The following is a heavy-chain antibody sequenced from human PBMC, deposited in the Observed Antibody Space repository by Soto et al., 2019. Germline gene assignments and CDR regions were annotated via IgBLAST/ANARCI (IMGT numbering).Heavy chain of an antibody. Sequence: GASVKVSCKASGYTFTSYAMNWVRQAPGQRLEWMGWINAGNGNTKYSQKFQGRVTITRDTSASTAYMELSSLRSEDTAVYYSARDTGYSYGITRGQGILVTVSS. CDR3: ARDTGYSYGIT. CDR2: INAGNGNT. CDR1: GYTFTSYA. V-gene: IGHV1-3*01. D-gene: IGHD5-18*01. J-gene: IGHJ4*02.